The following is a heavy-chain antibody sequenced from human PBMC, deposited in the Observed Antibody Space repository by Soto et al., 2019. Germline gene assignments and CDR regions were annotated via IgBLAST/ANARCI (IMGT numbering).Heavy chain of an antibody. Sequence: EVQLVESGGGLVQPGRSLRLSCAASGFTFDDYAMHWVRQAPGKGLEWVSGISWNSGSIGYVDSVKGRFTISRDNAKNSLYLQMNSLRAEDTALYYCAKDRAAAASDAFDIWGQGTMVTVSS. V-gene: IGHV3-9*01. D-gene: IGHD6-13*01. CDR2: ISWNSGSI. J-gene: IGHJ3*02. CDR1: GFTFDDYA. CDR3: AKDRAAAASDAFDI.